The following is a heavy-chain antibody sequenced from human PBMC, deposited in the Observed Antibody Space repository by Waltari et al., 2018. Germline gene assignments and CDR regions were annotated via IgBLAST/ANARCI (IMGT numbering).Heavy chain of an antibody. CDR3: ARVYFDWFGVGPFYGMDV. J-gene: IGHJ6*02. CDR1: GASSIGYS. CDR2: IYYSGST. V-gene: IGHV4-59*01. D-gene: IGHD3-9*01. Sequence: QVQLQESGQGLVSLSEPCPLPSPSLGASSIGYSWTWSRRPPGKGLEWIGYIYYSGSTNYNPSLKSRVTISVDTSKNQFSLKLSSVTAADTAVYYCARVYFDWFGVGPFYGMDVWGQGTTVTVSS.